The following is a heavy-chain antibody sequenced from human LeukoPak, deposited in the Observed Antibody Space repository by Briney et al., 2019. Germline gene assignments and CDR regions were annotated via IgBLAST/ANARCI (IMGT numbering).Heavy chain of an antibody. D-gene: IGHD1-26*01. J-gene: IGHJ4*02. V-gene: IGHV3-30*18. Sequence: GGSLRLSCAASGFTFSSYGTHWVRQAPGRGLEWVAVISYDGSNKYYADSVKGRFTISRDNSKNTLYLQMNSLRAEDTAVYYCAKAGGSGSFDYWGQGTLVTVSS. CDR3: AKAGGSGSFDY. CDR2: ISYDGSNK. CDR1: GFTFSSYG.